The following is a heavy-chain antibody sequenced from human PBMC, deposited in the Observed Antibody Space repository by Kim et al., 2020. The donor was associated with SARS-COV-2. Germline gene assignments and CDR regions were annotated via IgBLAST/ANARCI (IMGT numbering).Heavy chain of an antibody. V-gene: IGHV6-1*01. J-gene: IGHJ4*02. CDR2: SRWFN. D-gene: IGHD3-22*01. Sequence: SRWFNDYAPSLQSRITINPDTSKNQFSLQLNSVTPEDTAVYYCARGLDNWGQGTLVTVSS. CDR3: ARGLDN.